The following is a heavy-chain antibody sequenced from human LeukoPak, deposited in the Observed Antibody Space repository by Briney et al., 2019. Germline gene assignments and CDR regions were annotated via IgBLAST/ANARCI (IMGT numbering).Heavy chain of an antibody. Sequence: PSETLSLTCAVYGGSFSGYYWSWIRQPPGKGLEWMGEINHSGRTNYNPSLKSRVTISVDTSKNQFSLKLSSVTAADTAVYYCARGRPEEYGWFDPWGQGTLVTVSS. CDR2: INHSGRT. J-gene: IGHJ5*02. CDR1: GGSFSGYY. D-gene: IGHD2/OR15-2a*01. CDR3: ARGRPEEYGWFDP. V-gene: IGHV4-34*01.